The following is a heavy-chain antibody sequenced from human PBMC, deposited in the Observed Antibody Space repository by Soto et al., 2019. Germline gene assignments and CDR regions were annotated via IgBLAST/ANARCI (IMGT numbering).Heavy chain of an antibody. Sequence: GGSLRLSCAASGFTFSSYGMHWVRQAPGKGLEWVAVISYDGSNKYYADSVKGRFTISRDNSKNTLYLQMNSLRAEDTAVYYCAKDLMLASGWPYYYYCGMDVWGQGTTVTVSS. V-gene: IGHV3-30*18. J-gene: IGHJ6*02. CDR1: GFTFSSYG. CDR2: ISYDGSNK. CDR3: AKDLMLASGWPYYYYCGMDV. D-gene: IGHD6-19*01.